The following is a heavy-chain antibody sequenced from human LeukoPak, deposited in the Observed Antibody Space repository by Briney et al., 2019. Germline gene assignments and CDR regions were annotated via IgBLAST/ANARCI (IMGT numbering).Heavy chain of an antibody. D-gene: IGHD5-12*01. CDR1: GLTFSSYA. V-gene: IGHV3-21*01. J-gene: IGHJ4*02. Sequence: PGGSLRLSCAASGLTFSSYAMSWVRQAPGKGLERVSSISSSSSYIYYADSVKGRFTISRDNSKNTLYLQMNSLRAEDTAVYYCARDGGIVATIFNFDYWGQGTLVTVSS. CDR2: ISSSSSYI. CDR3: ARDGGIVATIFNFDY.